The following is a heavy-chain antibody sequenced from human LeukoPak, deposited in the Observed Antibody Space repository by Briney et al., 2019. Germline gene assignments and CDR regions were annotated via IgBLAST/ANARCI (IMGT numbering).Heavy chain of an antibody. V-gene: IGHV3-33*06. J-gene: IGHJ6*03. D-gene: IGHD6-19*01. CDR3: AKVGSSGWSAYYYYYMDV. Sequence: PGRSLRLSCAASGFTFSSYGMHWVRQAPGKGLEWVAVIWYDGSNKYYADSVKGRFTISRDNSKNTLYLQMNSLRAEDTAVHYCAKVGSSGWSAYYYYYMDVWGKGTTVTVSS. CDR2: IWYDGSNK. CDR1: GFTFSSYG.